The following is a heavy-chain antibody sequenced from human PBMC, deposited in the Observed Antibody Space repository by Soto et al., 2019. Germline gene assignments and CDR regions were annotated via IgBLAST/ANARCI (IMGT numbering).Heavy chain of an antibody. CDR2: LYNTGNT. CDR1: GGSISSYY. V-gene: IGHV4-59*03. J-gene: IGHJ6*02. Sequence: PSETLSLTCNVSGGSISSYYWTWIRQPPGKGLEWIGYLYNTGNTNYNPSLKSRVTISLDTSKNQFFLNLSSVTAADTAVYYCAGMSFTVFGEVIDNFYFYGMDVWGQGTTVTVAS. CDR3: AGMSFTVFGEVIDNFYFYGMDV. D-gene: IGHD3-3*01.